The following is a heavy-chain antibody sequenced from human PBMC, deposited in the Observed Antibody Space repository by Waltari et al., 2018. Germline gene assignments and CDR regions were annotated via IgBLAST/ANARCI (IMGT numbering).Heavy chain of an antibody. J-gene: IGHJ6*03. V-gene: IGHV4-34*01. D-gene: IGHD2-2*01. CDR3: ARGWRYCSSTSCYASYYYYMDV. Sequence: QVQLQQWGAGLLKPSETLSLTCAAYGGSFSGYYWSWIRHPPGKGLAWIGEINHSGSTNYNPSLKSRVTISVDTSKNQFSLKLSSVTAADTAVYYCARGWRYCSSTSCYASYYYYMDVWGKGTTVTVSS. CDR2: INHSGST. CDR1: GGSFSGYY.